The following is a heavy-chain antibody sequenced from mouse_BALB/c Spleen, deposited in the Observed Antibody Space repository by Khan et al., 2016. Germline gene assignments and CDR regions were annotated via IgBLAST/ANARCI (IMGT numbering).Heavy chain of an antibody. J-gene: IGHJ3*01. CDR1: GYTFTNYY. CDR3: ARNYGSSYSFAY. Sequence: QVQLQQSGPELVKPWASVRISCKASGYTFTNYYVHWVKQRPGQGLEWIGWIYPGNVNTKYNEKFKGKATLTADKSSSTVYMQLSSLTSEDSAVYFCARNYGSSYSFAYWGQGTLVTVSA. D-gene: IGHD1-1*01. V-gene: IGHV1S56*01. CDR2: IYPGNVNT.